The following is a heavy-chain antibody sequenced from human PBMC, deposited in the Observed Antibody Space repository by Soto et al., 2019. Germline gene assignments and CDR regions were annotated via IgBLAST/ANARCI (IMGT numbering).Heavy chain of an antibody. D-gene: IGHD1-1*01. CDR1: GGSLRSATYY. V-gene: IGHV4-31*11. CDR2: FYHSGST. Sequence: SETLSLTCAVSGGSLRSATYYWSWIRQHPGKGLEWIGYFYHSGSTYYKPSLGSRVTISLDTSKNQFSLNLRSVTDADTAIYYCAREETGNDALDIWGQGTLVTVSS. J-gene: IGHJ3*02. CDR3: AREETGNDALDI.